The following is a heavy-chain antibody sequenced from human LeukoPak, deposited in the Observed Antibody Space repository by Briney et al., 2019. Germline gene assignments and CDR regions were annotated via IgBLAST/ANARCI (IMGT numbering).Heavy chain of an antibody. CDR3: TTGVLPSAIFDYYYMDV. CDR1: GFTFSNAC. D-gene: IGHD2-2*01. Sequence: GGSLRLSCAASGFTFSNACMSGVGQAPGKGRAWVGRVKSKTDGGTTDYAAPVKGRFTVSRDDSRNTLYLQMNRLKTEDTAVYYCTTGVLPSAIFDYYYMDVWGKGTTVTVSS. CDR2: VKSKTDGGTT. J-gene: IGHJ6*03. V-gene: IGHV3-15*01.